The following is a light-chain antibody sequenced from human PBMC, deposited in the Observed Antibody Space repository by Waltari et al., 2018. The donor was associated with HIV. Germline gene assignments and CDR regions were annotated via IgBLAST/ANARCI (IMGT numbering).Light chain of an antibody. CDR2: DDS. CDR1: NIGRQG. J-gene: IGLJ2*01. CDR3: QVWDSSTDLRV. V-gene: IGLV3-21*02. Sequence: SYVLTQPPSVSVAPGQTARITCRGNNIGRQGVHRYQQKPSQAPVLVVYDDSGRPSGIPERFSGSSSWNTATLTISRVEAGDEADFYCQVWDSSTDLRVFGGGTKLTVL.